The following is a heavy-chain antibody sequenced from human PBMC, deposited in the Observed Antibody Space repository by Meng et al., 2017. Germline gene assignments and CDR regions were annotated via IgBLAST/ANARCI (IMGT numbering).Heavy chain of an antibody. J-gene: IGHJ3*02. D-gene: IGHD3-16*02. CDR3: AREETYYDYVWGSYRYAFDI. V-gene: IGHV4-4*07. CDR2: IYTSGST. CDR1: GGSISSYY. Sequence: GSLRLSCTVSGGSISSYYWSWIRQPAGKGLEWIGRIYTSGSTNYNPSIKSRVTMSVDTSKNQFSLKLSSVTAADTAVYYCAREETYYDYVWGSYRYAFDIWGQGTMVTVSS.